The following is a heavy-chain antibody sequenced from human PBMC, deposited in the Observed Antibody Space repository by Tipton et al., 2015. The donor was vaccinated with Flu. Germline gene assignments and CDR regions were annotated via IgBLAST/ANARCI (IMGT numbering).Heavy chain of an antibody. D-gene: IGHD3-22*01. CDR1: GYSITSGYF. Sequence: TLSLTCTVSGYSITSGYFWGWIRQPPGKGLEWIGSIYHTGSTFYNPSLRSRVPVSVDTSKNQFSLYLSSVTAADTAVYHCAIRTYDSAGSGYSWGQGTTVTVSS. CDR3: AIRTYDSAGSGYS. V-gene: IGHV4-38-2*02. J-gene: IGHJ6*02. CDR2: IYHTGST.